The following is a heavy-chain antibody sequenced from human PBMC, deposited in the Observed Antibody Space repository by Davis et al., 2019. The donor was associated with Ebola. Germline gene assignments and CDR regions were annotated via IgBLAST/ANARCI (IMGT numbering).Heavy chain of an antibody. Sequence: GESLKISCAVSGFSVSGNYMTWVRQSPGRGLEWVSVIQSGGFTYYRESVRGRFTISRDNSKNMVYLQMNSLRVEDTALYYCARDQGDDSTGYKGMDVWGQGTTVTVSS. D-gene: IGHD3-22*01. J-gene: IGHJ6*02. V-gene: IGHV3-53*01. CDR2: IQSGGFT. CDR1: GFSVSGNY. CDR3: ARDQGDDSTGYKGMDV.